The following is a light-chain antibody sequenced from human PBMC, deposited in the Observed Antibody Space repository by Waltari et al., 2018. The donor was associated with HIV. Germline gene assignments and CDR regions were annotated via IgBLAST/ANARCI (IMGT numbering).Light chain of an antibody. Sequence: QSALTQPASASGSPGQSITISCTGTSSDVAGYNLVSWSQQNPGKAPKLMLHEVSKRPSGVSNRFSGSKSGNTASLTISGLQAEDEADYYCCAYAGSTTYVIFGGGTKLTVL. CDR2: EVS. CDR1: SSDVAGYNL. CDR3: CAYAGSTTYVI. V-gene: IGLV2-23*02. J-gene: IGLJ2*01.